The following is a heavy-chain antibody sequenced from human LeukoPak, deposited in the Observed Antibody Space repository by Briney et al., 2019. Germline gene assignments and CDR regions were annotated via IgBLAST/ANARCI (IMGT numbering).Heavy chain of an antibody. V-gene: IGHV3-30*04. CDR1: GFTYSSYA. J-gene: IGHJ4*02. CDR3: ARAGRDGYNLIDY. D-gene: IGHD5-24*01. CDR2: ISGDGTDK. Sequence: GGSLRLSCAASGFTYSSYAMHWVRQAPGKGLGSLAVISGDGTDKYYADSVKGRFTISRDNSKNTLYLQMNSLRGEDTAVYYCARAGRDGYNLIDYWGQGTLVTVSS.